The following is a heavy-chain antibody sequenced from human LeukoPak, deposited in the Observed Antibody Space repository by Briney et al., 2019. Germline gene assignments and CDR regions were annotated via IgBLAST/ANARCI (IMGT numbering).Heavy chain of an antibody. CDR3: AKDRVEGPTADVFDV. CDR1: GFTFSSYG. V-gene: IGHV3-23*01. Sequence: QTGGSLRLSCAASGFTFSSYGMNWVRQAAGKGLEWVSGISGSGAGTYYADSVKGRSTISRDNSQNMLVLQMNSLRVEDTAVYYCAKDRVEGPTADVFDVWGQGTKVTVSS. J-gene: IGHJ3*01. D-gene: IGHD4-17*01. CDR2: ISGSGAGT.